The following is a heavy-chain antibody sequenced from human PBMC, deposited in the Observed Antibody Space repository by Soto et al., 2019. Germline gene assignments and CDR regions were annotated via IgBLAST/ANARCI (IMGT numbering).Heavy chain of an antibody. Sequence: GESLKISCKGSGYSFSSYWIGRVRQMPGKGLEWMGIIYPGDSDARYSPSFAGQVTISVDKSITTAYLHWSSLEASDSAVYYCARQGDMAATPADAFDIWGQGTLVTVSS. CDR1: GYSFSSYW. J-gene: IGHJ3*02. D-gene: IGHD6-19*01. V-gene: IGHV5-51*01. CDR3: ARQGDMAATPADAFDI. CDR2: IYPGDSDA.